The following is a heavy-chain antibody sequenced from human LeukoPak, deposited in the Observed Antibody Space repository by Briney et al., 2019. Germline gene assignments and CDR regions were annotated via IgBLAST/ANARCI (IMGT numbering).Heavy chain of an antibody. D-gene: IGHD1-14*01. Sequence: GGSLRLSCAASGFTFSGSAMHWVRQASGKGLEWVGRIRSKANSYATAYAASVKGRFTISRDDSKNTAYLQMNSLKIEDTAVYYCTSETSGLYYYYYMDVWGKGTTVTVSS. CDR1: GFTFSGSA. V-gene: IGHV3-73*01. J-gene: IGHJ6*03. CDR2: IRSKANSYAT. CDR3: TSETSGLYYYYYMDV.